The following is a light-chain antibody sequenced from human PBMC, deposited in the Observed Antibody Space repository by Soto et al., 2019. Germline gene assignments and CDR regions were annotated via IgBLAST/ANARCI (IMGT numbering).Light chain of an antibody. V-gene: IGKV1-5*03. Sequence: DIQVTESPSTLSASVGDRVNITCRASQSVSTSWAWFKQKAGTAPKLLIYKASTLAGGVPSRFNGSGSGTQFTLSSDRLQPDYFATYYCQHYKSDSEAFGQGTKVDIK. CDR2: KAS. J-gene: IGKJ1*01. CDR3: QHYKSDSEA. CDR1: QSVSTS.